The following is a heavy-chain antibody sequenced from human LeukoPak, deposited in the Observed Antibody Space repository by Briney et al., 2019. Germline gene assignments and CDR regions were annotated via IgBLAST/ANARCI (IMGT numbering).Heavy chain of an antibody. CDR3: ARQSHSSGRYGLEY. CDR1: GYSFTSYW. CDR2: IYPGDSDI. Sequence: GESLKISCKGSGYSFTSYWIAWVRQMPGKGLEWMGTIYPGDSDIRYSPSFQGQVTISADKSISTAHLQWSSLKASDTAMYYCARQSHSSGRYGLEYWGQGTLVTVSS. D-gene: IGHD6-19*01. V-gene: IGHV5-51*01. J-gene: IGHJ4*02.